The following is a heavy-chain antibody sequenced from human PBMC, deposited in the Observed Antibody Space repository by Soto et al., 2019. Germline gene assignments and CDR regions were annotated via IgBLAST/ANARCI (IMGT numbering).Heavy chain of an antibody. CDR3: ARALDSSGYSYYFDY. Sequence: PSETLSLTCAVYGGSFSGYYWSWIRQPPGKGLEWIGEINHSGSTNYNPSLKSRVTISVDTSKNQFSLKLSSVTAADTAVYYCARALDSSGYSYYFDYWGQGTLVTVSS. J-gene: IGHJ4*02. CDR1: GGSFSGYY. V-gene: IGHV4-34*01. CDR2: INHSGST. D-gene: IGHD3-22*01.